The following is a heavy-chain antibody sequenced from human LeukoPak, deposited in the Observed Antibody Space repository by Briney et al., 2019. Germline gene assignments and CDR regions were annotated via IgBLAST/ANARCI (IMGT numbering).Heavy chain of an antibody. J-gene: IGHJ4*02. CDR1: GGTFSSYA. D-gene: IGHD3-10*01. CDR3: ASGYYYGSGSHRDLFFDY. CDR2: IIPIFGTA. V-gene: IGHV1-69*01. Sequence: SVKVSCKASGGTFSSYAISWVRQAPGQGLEWMGGIIPIFGTANYAQKFQGRVTITADESTSTAYTELSSLRSEDTAVYYCASGYYYGSGSHRDLFFDYWGQGTLVTVSS.